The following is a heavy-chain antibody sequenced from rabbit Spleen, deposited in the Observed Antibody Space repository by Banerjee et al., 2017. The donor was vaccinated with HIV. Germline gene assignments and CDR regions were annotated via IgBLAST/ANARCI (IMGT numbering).Heavy chain of an antibody. D-gene: IGHD1-1*01. CDR1: GFSLTSSAY. Sequence: QSLEESGGDLVKPGASLTLTCTASGFSLTSSAYMCWVRQAPGKGLEWIACIYAGSSGFTYHASWAKGRFTISKTSSTTVTLQMTSLTAADTATYFCARNYVNAFDPWGQGTLVTVS. CDR3: ARNYVNAFDP. CDR2: IYAGSSGFT. J-gene: IGHJ2*01. V-gene: IGHV1S40*01.